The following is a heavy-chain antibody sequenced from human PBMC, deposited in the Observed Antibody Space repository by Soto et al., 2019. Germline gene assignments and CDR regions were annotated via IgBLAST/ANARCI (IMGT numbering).Heavy chain of an antibody. CDR1: GGSISSGGYY. J-gene: IGHJ5*02. CDR3: ARVGGINWFDP. CDR2: IYYSGST. V-gene: IGHV4-31*03. D-gene: IGHD3-16*01. Sequence: QVQLQESGPGLVKPSQTLSLTCTVSGGSISSGGYYWSWIRQHPGKGLEWIGYIYYSGSTYYNPYPKTRXTXSXXTSKNQFALKLSSVTAADTAGYYCARVGGINWFDPWGQGTLVTVSS.